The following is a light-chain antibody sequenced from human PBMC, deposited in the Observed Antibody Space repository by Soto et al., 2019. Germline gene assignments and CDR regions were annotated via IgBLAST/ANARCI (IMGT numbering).Light chain of an antibody. CDR1: QSVSSSY. Sequence: EIVLTQSPVTLSLSPGERATLSCRASQSVSSSYLAWYQQKPGQAPRLLIYGASSRATGTPARFSGSGSGTDFTLTISSLEPEDFAIYYCQQRNYWQVTFGQGTRLEIK. J-gene: IGKJ5*01. V-gene: IGKV3D-20*02. CDR2: GAS. CDR3: QQRNYWQVT.